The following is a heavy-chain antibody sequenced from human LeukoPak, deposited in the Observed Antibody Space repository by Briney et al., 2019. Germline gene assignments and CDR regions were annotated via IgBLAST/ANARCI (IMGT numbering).Heavy chain of an antibody. D-gene: IGHD2-15*01. CDR1: GGSFSGYY. CDR2: INHSGST. CDR3: ARGRRGLAYP. V-gene: IGHV4-34*01. J-gene: IGHJ5*02. Sequence: SEALSLTCAVYGGSFSGYYWSWIRQPPGKGLEWIGEINHSGSTNYNPSLKSRVTISVDTSKNQFSLKLSSVTAVDTAVYYCARGRRGLAYPWGQGTLVTVSS.